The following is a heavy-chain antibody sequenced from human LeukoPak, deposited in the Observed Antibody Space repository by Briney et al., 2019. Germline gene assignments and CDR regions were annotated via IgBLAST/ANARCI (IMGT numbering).Heavy chain of an antibody. CDR3: ARERYCGGDCYSPLNFQH. D-gene: IGHD2-21*02. V-gene: IGHV1-46*01. CDR1: GYTFTSYY. J-gene: IGHJ1*01. Sequence: ASVKVSCKASGYTFTSYYMHWVRQAPGQGLEWMGIINPSGGSTSYAQKFQGRVTMTRDTSTSTVYMELSSLGSEDTAVYYCARERYCGGDCYSPLNFQHWGQGTLVTVSS. CDR2: INPSGGST.